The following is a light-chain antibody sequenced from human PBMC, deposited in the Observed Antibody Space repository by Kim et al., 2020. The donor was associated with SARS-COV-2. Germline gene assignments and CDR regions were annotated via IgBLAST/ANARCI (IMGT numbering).Light chain of an antibody. CDR2: GKN. CDR3: NSRDSSGNHLV. V-gene: IGLV3-19*01. J-gene: IGLJ1*01. CDR1: SLRSYY. Sequence: SSELTQDPAVSVALGQTVRITCQGASLRSYYASWYQQKPGQAPVLVIYGKNNRPSGIPDRFSGSSSGNTASLTITGAQEEDEADYYCNSRDSSGNHLVFGTGTKVTVL.